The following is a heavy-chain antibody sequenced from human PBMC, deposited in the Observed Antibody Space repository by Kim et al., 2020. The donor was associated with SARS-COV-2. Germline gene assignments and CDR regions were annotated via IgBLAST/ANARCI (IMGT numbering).Heavy chain of an antibody. Sequence: SETLSLTCAVYGGSFSGYYWSWIRQPPGKGLEWTGEINHSGSTNYNPSLKSRVTISVDTSKNQFSLKLSSVTAADTAVYYCASYPLGYCSGGSCYSRGRAFDIWGQGTMVTVSS. CDR3: ASYPLGYCSGGSCYSRGRAFDI. V-gene: IGHV4-34*01. J-gene: IGHJ3*02. D-gene: IGHD2-15*01. CDR1: GGSFSGYY. CDR2: INHSGST.